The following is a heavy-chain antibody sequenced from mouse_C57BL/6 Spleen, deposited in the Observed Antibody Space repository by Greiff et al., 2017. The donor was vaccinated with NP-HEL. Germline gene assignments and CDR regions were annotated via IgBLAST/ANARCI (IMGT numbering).Heavy chain of an antibody. CDR3: ARPYYDYDGYYFDY. D-gene: IGHD2-4*01. J-gene: IGHJ2*01. Sequence: EVQLQQSGGGLVKPGGSLKLSCAASGFTFSDYGMHWVRQAPEKGLEWVAYISSGSSTIYYADTVKGRFTISRDNAKNTLFLQMTSLRSEDTAMYYCARPYYDYDGYYFDYWGQGTTLTGSS. CDR2: ISSGSSTI. V-gene: IGHV5-17*01. CDR1: GFTFSDYG.